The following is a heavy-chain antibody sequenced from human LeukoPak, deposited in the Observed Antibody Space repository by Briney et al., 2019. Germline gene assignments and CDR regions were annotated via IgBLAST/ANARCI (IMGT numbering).Heavy chain of an antibody. D-gene: IGHD1-7*01. J-gene: IGHJ6*02. CDR3: TTDEDWNYARKDV. V-gene: IGHV3-15*04. CDR1: GFTFNYAW. Sequence: GGSLRLSCAAPGFTFNYAWMSWVRQVPGKGLEWVGHTVSEIGGGTTDYATPVKGRFTISRDDSKSTLYLQMNSLKIEDTAVYYCTTDEDWNYARKDVWGQGATVIVSS. CDR2: TVSEIGGGTT.